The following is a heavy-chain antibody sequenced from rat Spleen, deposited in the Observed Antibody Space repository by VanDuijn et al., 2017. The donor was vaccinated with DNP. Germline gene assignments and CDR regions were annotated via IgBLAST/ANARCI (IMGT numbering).Heavy chain of an antibody. CDR3: ASWAPIAPLSTSNY. Sequence: EVHLVETGGGLVQPGRSLKLSCVASGFTFSSYWMYWIRQAPGKGLEWVASISTAAGTTYYPDSVKGRFTISRNDAENTVYLEMHSLRSEDTATYYCASWAPIAPLSTSNYWGQGVMVTVSS. J-gene: IGHJ2*01. CDR2: ISTAAGTT. V-gene: IGHV5-58*01. D-gene: IGHD1-2*01. CDR1: GFTFSSYW.